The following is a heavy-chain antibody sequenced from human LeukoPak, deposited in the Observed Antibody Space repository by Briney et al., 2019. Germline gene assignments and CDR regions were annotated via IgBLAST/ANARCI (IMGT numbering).Heavy chain of an antibody. Sequence: PGESLKISCKASGYSFTTHWIGWVRQMPGKGLEWMGILHPGDSDTRYSPSFQGQVTISADKSISTAYLQWSSLKASDTAMYYCARGDTEVAATADYWGQGTLVTVSS. V-gene: IGHV5-51*01. D-gene: IGHD6-19*01. CDR3: ARGDTEVAATADY. J-gene: IGHJ4*02. CDR1: GYSFTTHW. CDR2: LHPGDSDT.